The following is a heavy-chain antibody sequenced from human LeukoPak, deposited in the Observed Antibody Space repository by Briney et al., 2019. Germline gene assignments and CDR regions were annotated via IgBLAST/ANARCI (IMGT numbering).Heavy chain of an antibody. CDR2: VSHSGST. CDR1: DGSFIGYY. Sequence: SETLSLTCAVYDGSFIGYYWNWIRQTPGKELECVGEVSHSGSTNYNPSFKTRVTIPVDTSKTLFSLKLTSVTAADAAVYFCAGGDLRPVFNYFDLWGQGTLVTVSS. V-gene: IGHV4-34*01. CDR3: AGGDLRPVFNYFDL. J-gene: IGHJ4*02. D-gene: IGHD3-10*02.